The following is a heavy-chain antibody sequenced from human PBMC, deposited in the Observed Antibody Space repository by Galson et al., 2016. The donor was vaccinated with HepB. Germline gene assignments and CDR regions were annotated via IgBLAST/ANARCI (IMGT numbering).Heavy chain of an antibody. Sequence: SLRLSCAASGLTVSSNYMSWVRQAPGKGLEWLSVIYSGGSTFYADSVKGRFTISRDNSKNTVYLQMNSLRGDDPAVYYCARHEYSSGWYDYFDYWGQGTLVTVSS. D-gene: IGHD6-19*01. V-gene: IGHV3-53*01. CDR3: ARHEYSSGWYDYFDY. J-gene: IGHJ4*02. CDR2: IYSGGST. CDR1: GLTVSSNY.